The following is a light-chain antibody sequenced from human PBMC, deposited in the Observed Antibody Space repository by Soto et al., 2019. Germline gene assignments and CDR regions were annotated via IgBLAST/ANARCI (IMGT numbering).Light chain of an antibody. V-gene: IGKV1-39*01. CDR2: AAS. J-gene: IGKJ4*01. Sequence: DIQVTQSPSSLSASVGDRVTITCRASQSISTYLNWYQQKPGKAPILLIYAASSLQSGVPSRFSGSGSGTDFTLTISSLQPEDFASFYCQQTYTTPFTFGGGTKVEIK. CDR1: QSISTY. CDR3: QQTYTTPFT.